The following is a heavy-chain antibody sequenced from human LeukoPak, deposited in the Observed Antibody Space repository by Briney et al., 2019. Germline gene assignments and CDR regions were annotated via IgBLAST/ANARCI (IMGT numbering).Heavy chain of an antibody. J-gene: IGHJ6*03. V-gene: IGHV3-30*04. D-gene: IGHD3-16*01. Sequence: PGGSLRLSCAASGFIFSSYAMHWVRQAPGKGLEWVAILSYDGKNKYYADSVKGRFTISRDNSKNALYLQMNSLRAEDTAVYYCARDKDYVRYYYMDVWGKGTTVTVSS. CDR1: GFIFSSYA. CDR2: LSYDGKNK. CDR3: ARDKDYVRYYYMDV.